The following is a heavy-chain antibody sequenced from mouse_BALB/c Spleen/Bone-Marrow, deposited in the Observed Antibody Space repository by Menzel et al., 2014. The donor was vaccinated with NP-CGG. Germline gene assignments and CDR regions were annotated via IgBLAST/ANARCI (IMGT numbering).Heavy chain of an antibody. CDR2: INNGSSYT. CDR3: ARQRNWDHYAMDY. V-gene: IGHV5-6*01. D-gene: IGHD4-1*01. CDR1: GFTFSSYG. J-gene: IGHJ4*01. Sequence: EVKLVESGGDLVKPGGSLKLSCAASGFTFSSYGMSWVRQTPDKRLEWVATINNGSSYTLYPDSVKGRFTISRDNAKNTLYLQMSSLKSEDTAMYYCARQRNWDHYAMDYWGQGTSVTVSS.